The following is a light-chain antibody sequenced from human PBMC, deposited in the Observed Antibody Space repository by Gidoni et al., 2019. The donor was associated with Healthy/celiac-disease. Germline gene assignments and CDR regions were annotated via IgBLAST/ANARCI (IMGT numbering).Light chain of an antibody. CDR2: EVS. V-gene: IGLV2-14*01. Sequence: QSALSQPASVSGSPGQSITISCTGTSSDVGGYNFVSWYQQHPGKAPKVLIYEVSNRPSGVSNRFSGSKSGNTASLTISGLQAEDEADYYCSSYTTNTRVIFGGGTKLTVL. CDR3: SSYTTNTRVI. J-gene: IGLJ2*01. CDR1: SSDVGGYNF.